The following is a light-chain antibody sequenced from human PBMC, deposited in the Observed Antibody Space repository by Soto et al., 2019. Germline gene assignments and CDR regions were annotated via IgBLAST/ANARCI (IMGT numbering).Light chain of an antibody. CDR2: GAS. Sequence: EIVMTKSPATLSVSPGEGATLSFRASQSVSSKLAWYQQKPGQAPRLLIYGASTRATGIPARFSGSGSGTEFTLIISSLQSEDSAVYYCQQYNSWLWTFGQGTKVDIK. CDR3: QQYNSWLWT. V-gene: IGKV3-15*01. CDR1: QSVSSK. J-gene: IGKJ1*01.